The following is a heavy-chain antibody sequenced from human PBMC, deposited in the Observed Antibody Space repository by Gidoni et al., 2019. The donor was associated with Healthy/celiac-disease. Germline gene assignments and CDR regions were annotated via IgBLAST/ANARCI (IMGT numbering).Heavy chain of an antibody. D-gene: IGHD1-26*01. CDR3: ARAAYYNAFDI. CDR1: GFTFSSYD. V-gene: IGHV3-13*01. Sequence: EVQLVESGGGLVQPGGSLRLSCAASGFTFSSYDMHWVRQATGKGLGGGSAIGTAGDKYYPGSVKGRFTISRENAKNSLYLQMNSLRAGETAVYYCARAAYYNAFDIWGQGTMVTVSS. J-gene: IGHJ3*02. CDR2: IGTAGDK.